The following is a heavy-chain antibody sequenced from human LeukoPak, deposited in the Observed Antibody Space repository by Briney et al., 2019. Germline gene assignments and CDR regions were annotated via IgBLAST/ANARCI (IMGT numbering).Heavy chain of an antibody. CDR3: AKDIAAALYYFDY. CDR1: GGTFSSYA. D-gene: IGHD6-13*01. V-gene: IGHV1-69*13. J-gene: IGHJ4*02. CDR2: IIPIFGTA. Sequence: ASVKVSCKASGGTFSSYAISWVRQAPGQGLEWMGGIIPIFGTANYAQKFQGRVTITADESTSTAYMELSSLRSEDTAVYYCAKDIAAALYYFDYWGQGTLVTVSS.